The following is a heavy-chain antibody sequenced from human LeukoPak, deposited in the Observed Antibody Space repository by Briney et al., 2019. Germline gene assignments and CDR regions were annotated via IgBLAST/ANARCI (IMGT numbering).Heavy chain of an antibody. Sequence: SGGSLRLSCAASGFTFSISAMSWVRQAPGKGLEWVSGNRDNGRSTYYADSVKGRFTISRDNSKNTLYLQMNSLRAEDTAVYYCAKGGSMVGVTRYFDYWGQGTLVTVSS. CDR3: AKGGSMVGVTRYFDY. CDR2: NRDNGRST. V-gene: IGHV3-23*01. CDR1: GFTFSISA. J-gene: IGHJ4*02. D-gene: IGHD1-26*01.